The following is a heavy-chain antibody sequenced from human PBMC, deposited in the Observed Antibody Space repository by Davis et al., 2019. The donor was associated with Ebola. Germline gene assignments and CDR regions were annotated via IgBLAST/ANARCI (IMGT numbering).Heavy chain of an antibody. CDR3: ARDWRYCGSTSCPHDY. CDR2: INHSGST. J-gene: IGHJ4*01. V-gene: IGHV4-34*01. CDR1: GGSFSGYY. D-gene: IGHD2-2*01. Sequence: PSETLSLTCAVYGGSFSGYYGSWIRQPPGKGLEWIGEINHSGSTNYNPSLKSRVTISVDTSKNQFSLKLSSVTAADTAVYYCARDWRYCGSTSCPHDYWGHGTLVTVSS.